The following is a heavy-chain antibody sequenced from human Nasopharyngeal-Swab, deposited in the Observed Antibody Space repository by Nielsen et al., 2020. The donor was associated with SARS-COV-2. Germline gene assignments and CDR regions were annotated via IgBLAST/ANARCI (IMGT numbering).Heavy chain of an antibody. CDR2: IRGTSGYK. J-gene: IGHJ6*02. CDR1: GFTFSTYS. D-gene: IGHD1-26*01. Sequence: GESLRLSCAASGFTFSTYSMNWVRQVPGKGLEWVSFIRGTSGYKNYADSVKGRFTISRDNVKKSLYLQMNNLRAEDTAVYYCALVDYYGMDVWGQGTTVTVSS. V-gene: IGHV3-21*01. CDR3: ALVDYYGMDV.